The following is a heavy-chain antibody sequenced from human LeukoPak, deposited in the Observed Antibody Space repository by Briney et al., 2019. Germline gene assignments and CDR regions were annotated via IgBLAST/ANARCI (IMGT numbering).Heavy chain of an antibody. CDR2: ISSSSSYI. V-gene: IGHV3-21*01. D-gene: IGHD4-23*01. J-gene: IGHJ4*02. CDR1: GFTFSSYS. Sequence: GGSLRLSCEASGFTFSSYSMNWVRQAPGKGLEWVSSISSSSSYIYYADSVKGRFTISRDNAKNSLYLQMNSLRAEDTAVYYCARRLVGTPDYFDYWGQGTLVTVSS. CDR3: ARRLVGTPDYFDY.